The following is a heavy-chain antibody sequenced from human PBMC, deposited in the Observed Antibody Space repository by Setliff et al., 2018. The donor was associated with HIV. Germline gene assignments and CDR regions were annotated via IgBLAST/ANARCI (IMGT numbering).Heavy chain of an antibody. CDR3: ASSTADCLSIYY. V-gene: IGHV1-69*13. CDR2: IIPIFGTA. CDR1: GGTFSSYA. J-gene: IGHJ4*02. D-gene: IGHD7-27*01. Sequence: RASVKVSCKASGGTFSSYAISWVRQAPGQGLEWMGGIIPIFGTANYAQKFQGRVTITADESTSTAYMELSSLRSEDTAVYYCASSTADCLSIYYWGQGTLVTVSS.